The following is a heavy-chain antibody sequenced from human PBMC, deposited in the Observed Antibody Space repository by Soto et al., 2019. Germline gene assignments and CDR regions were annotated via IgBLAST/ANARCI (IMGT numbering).Heavy chain of an antibody. CDR3: ARDDPFDP. J-gene: IGHJ5*02. Sequence: QVRLRESGPQVVKPSATLSLNCNVSGGAFRSYFWSWIRQSPGKGLEWIGNIHSSGRSNYNPSFKSRVSMSIDPSKNQFSVRLTSVTTADTAVYYCARDDPFDPWGQGILVTVSS. V-gene: IGHV4-59*01. CDR1: GGAFRSYF. CDR2: IHSSGRS.